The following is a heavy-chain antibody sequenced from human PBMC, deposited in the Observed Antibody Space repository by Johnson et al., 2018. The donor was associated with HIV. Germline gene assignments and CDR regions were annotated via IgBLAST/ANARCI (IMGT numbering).Heavy chain of an antibody. CDR1: GFTFSSYA. V-gene: IGHV3-30-3*02. D-gene: IGHD2-15*01. CDR2: ISYDGSNK. J-gene: IGHJ3*02. CDR3: AKRGHGYAAFDI. Sequence: QMLLVESGGGVVQPGRSLRLSCAASGFTFSSYAMHWVRQTPGKGLEWVAVISYDGSNKYYADSVKGRFTISRDNSKNSLYLQMNSLRAEDTALYYCAKRGHGYAAFDIWGQGTMVTVSS.